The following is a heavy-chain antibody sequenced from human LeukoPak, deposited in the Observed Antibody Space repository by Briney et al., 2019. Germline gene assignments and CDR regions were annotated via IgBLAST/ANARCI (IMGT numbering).Heavy chain of an antibody. J-gene: IGHJ4*02. CDR2: IYYSGST. Sequence: SETLSLTCTVSDGSISSSSYYWGWIRQPPGKGLEWIGSIYYSGSTYYNPSLKSRVTISVDTSKNQFSLKLSSVTAADTAVYYCARQRSGSYLHFDYWGQGTLVTVSS. CDR3: ARQRSGSYLHFDY. D-gene: IGHD1-26*01. CDR1: DGSISSSSYY. V-gene: IGHV4-39*01.